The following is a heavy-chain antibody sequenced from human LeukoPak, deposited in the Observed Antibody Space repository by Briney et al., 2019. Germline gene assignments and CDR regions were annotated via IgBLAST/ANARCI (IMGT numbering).Heavy chain of an antibody. Sequence: ASVKVSCRASGYTFTRYAMHWVRQAPGQRLEWMGWINAGNGDTKYSQKFQGRVTITRDTSASTAYMELSSLRSEDTAVYYCARDSGEYYFDYWGQGTLVTVSS. CDR3: ARDSGEYYFDY. CDR2: INAGNGDT. V-gene: IGHV1-3*01. D-gene: IGHD2-15*01. J-gene: IGHJ4*02. CDR1: GYTFTRYA.